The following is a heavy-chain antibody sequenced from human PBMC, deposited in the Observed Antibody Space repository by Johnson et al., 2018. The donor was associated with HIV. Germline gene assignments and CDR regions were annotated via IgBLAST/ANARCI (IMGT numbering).Heavy chain of an antibody. CDR3: AREGRGAPHDAFDM. Sequence: QVQLVESGGGVVQPGRSLRLSCAASGFTFSSYAMHWVRQAPGKGLEWVAVISYDGSNKYYADSVKGRFTISRDNSKNTLYLQMNSLRAEDTAVYYCAREGRGAPHDAFDMWGLGTLVTVSS. J-gene: IGHJ3*02. CDR2: ISYDGSNK. D-gene: IGHD2-15*01. CDR1: GFTFSSYA. V-gene: IGHV3-30-3*01.